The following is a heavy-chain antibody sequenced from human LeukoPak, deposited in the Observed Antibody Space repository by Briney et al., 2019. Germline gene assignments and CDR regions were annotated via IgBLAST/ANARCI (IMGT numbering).Heavy chain of an antibody. CDR2: ISAYNGNT. CDR1: GYTFTRYG. CDR3: ARDWGRVSDY. J-gene: IGHJ4*02. Sequence: GVSVKVSCKSSGYTFTRYGISWVRQAPGQRLEWMGWISAYNGNTNYAQKLQGRVTMTTDTSTSTAYMELRSLRSDDTAVYYCARDWGRVSDYWGQGTLVTVSS. V-gene: IGHV1-18*01. D-gene: IGHD3-16*01.